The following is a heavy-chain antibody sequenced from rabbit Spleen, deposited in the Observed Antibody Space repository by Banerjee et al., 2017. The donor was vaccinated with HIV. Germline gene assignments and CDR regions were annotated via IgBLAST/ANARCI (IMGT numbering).Heavy chain of an antibody. CDR3: ARDSSAYIGYGNTKL. Sequence: QEQLEESGGGLVKPEGSLTLTCTASGFSFSSNYWISWVRQAPGKRPEWIACIYTGDGTTYYASWAKGRFTISKASSTTVTLQMTSLTAADTATYFCARDSSAYIGYGNTKLWGPGTLVTVS. CDR1: GFSFSSNYW. CDR2: IYTGDGTT. D-gene: IGHD6-1*01. J-gene: IGHJ4*01. V-gene: IGHV1S45*01.